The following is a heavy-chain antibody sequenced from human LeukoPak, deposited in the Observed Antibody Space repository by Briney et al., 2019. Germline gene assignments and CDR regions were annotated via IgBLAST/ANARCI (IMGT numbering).Heavy chain of an antibody. J-gene: IGHJ6*02. CDR2: VSYDGKYE. CDR1: GFMFTNCA. Sequence: GSSLRLSCAASGFMFTNCAFHWVRQAPGKGPEWVATVSYDGKYEFYSDSVKGRFSISRNDSDNTVYLQMNSLRPEDSAVFYCAKVRGPLYYYAIDAWGQGTKVTVSS. CDR3: AKVRGPLYYYAIDA. D-gene: IGHD1-14*01. V-gene: IGHV3-30*18.